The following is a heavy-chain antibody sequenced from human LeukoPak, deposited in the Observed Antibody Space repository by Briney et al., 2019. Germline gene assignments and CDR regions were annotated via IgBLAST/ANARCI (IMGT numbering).Heavy chain of an antibody. Sequence: SETLSLTCTVSGGSINSYYWSWIRQPPGKGLEWIGYIYNSETINYNPSLTSQVTISLDTSKNQVSLKLTSVTAADTAVYYCVRVGGASSILSAFDIWGQGTMVTVSS. D-gene: IGHD6-6*01. CDR3: VRVGGASSILSAFDI. CDR1: GGSINSYY. CDR2: IYNSETI. V-gene: IGHV4-59*01. J-gene: IGHJ3*02.